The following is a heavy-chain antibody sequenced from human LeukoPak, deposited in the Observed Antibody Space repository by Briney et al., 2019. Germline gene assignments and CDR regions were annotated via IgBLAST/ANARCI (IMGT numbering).Heavy chain of an antibody. V-gene: IGHV4-61*05. J-gene: IGHJ4*02. CDR3: ARNDAYYFDY. CDR2: IYYSGST. CDR1: GGSISSSSYY. Sequence: PSETLSLTCTVSGGSISSSSYYWSWIRQPPGKGLERIGYIYYSGSTNYNPSLKSRVTISVDTSKNQFSLKLSSVTAADTAVYYCARNDAYYFDYWGQGTLVTVSS.